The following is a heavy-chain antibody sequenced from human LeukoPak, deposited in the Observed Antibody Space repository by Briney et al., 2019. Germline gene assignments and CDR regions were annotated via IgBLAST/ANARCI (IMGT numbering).Heavy chain of an antibody. CDR1: GYTFTDYY. D-gene: IGHD1-26*01. CDR2: ISPRSGDT. J-gene: IGHJ4*02. V-gene: IGHV1-2*02. Sequence: ASVKVSCKTSGYTFTDYYMHWVRQAPGQGLEWMGWISPRSGDTSYAQKIQGRVTMTRDTSISTVDMDLSGLTSDDTAVFYCARGREIHGASDTKLEDYSGQRTLFTVSS. CDR3: ARGREIHGASDTKLEDY.